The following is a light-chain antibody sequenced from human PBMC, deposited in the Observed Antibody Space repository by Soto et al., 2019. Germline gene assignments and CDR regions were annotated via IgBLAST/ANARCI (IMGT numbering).Light chain of an antibody. V-gene: IGKV3-20*01. CDR2: DTS. CDR1: QSLTNSF. CDR3: QQYGTSEII. J-gene: IGKJ5*01. Sequence: EFVLTQSPGTLSLSPGARATLSCRASQSLTNSFMAWYQQQPGQAPRLLIYDTSSRASGIPDRFSGSGSGTDFTLTISRLETEDFAVFYCQQYGTSEIIFGQGTRLEIK.